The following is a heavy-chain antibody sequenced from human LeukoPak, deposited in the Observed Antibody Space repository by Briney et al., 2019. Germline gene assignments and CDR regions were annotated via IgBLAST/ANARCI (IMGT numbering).Heavy chain of an antibody. V-gene: IGHV4-4*02. Sequence: SGTLSLTCAVSGGSISSSNWWSWVRQPPGKGLEWIGEIYHSGSTNYNPSLKSRVTLSVDKSKNQFSLKLSSVTAADTAVYYCARDEDSSSWSYFDYWGQGTLVTVSS. D-gene: IGHD6-13*01. J-gene: IGHJ4*02. CDR2: IYHSGST. CDR3: ARDEDSSSWSYFDY. CDR1: GGSISSSNW.